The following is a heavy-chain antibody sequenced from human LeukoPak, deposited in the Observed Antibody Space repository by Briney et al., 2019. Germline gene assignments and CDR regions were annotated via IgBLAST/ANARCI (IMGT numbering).Heavy chain of an antibody. V-gene: IGHV3-23*01. D-gene: IGHD3-16*01. CDR3: AKCPLDTCRGGFDY. CDR2: ISDNGRAT. J-gene: IGHJ4*02. Sequence: PGGSLRLFCGASGFTFSSHAMSGVPQLRGEGPEWGSSISDNGRATYYADSVKGRFTISRDSFKSTLYLQMNSLRAEDTAVYYCAKCPLDTCRGGFDYWGQGSLVTVSS. CDR1: GFTFSSHA.